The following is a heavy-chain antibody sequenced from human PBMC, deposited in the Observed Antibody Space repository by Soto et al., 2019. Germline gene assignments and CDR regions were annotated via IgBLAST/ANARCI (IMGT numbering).Heavy chain of an antibody. CDR3: ARGGGKYYYGSSGHPDHGMDV. V-gene: IGHV4-59*01. CDR1: GGPIRSYC. CDR2: IYDSGNT. Sequence: SETLSLTCTVSGGPIRSYCWSWIRQPPGKGLEWIGYIYDSGNTDYNPSLKSRVTISVDTSKNQFSLKLSSVTTADTAVYYCARGGGKYYYGSSGHPDHGMDVWGQGTTVTVSS. J-gene: IGHJ6*02. D-gene: IGHD3-22*01.